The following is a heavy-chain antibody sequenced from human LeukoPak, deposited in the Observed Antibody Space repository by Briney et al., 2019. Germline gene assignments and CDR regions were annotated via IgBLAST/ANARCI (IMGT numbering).Heavy chain of an antibody. CDR2: IRYDGNNK. D-gene: IGHD5-12*01. CDR3: ARETDIVATMGNLDY. Sequence: PGGSLRLSCAASGFTFSSSDMHWVRQAPGKGLEWVAFIRYDGNNKYYADSVKGRLTITRDNSKNTLYLQMNSLRAADTAVYYCARETDIVATMGNLDYWGQGTLVTVSS. J-gene: IGHJ4*02. CDR1: GFTFSSSD. V-gene: IGHV3-30*02.